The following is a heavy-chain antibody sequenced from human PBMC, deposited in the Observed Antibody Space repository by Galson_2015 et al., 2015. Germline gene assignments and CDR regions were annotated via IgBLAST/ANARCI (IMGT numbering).Heavy chain of an antibody. Sequence: SLRLSCAASGFTFSSYGMHWVRQAPGKGLEWVAVISYDGSNKYYADSVKGRFTISRDNSKNTLYLQMNSLRAEDTAVYYCAKSSPDTAMDDYWGQGTLVTVSS. CDR2: ISYDGSNK. J-gene: IGHJ4*02. CDR1: GFTFSSYG. CDR3: AKSSPDTAMDDY. V-gene: IGHV3-30*18. D-gene: IGHD5-18*01.